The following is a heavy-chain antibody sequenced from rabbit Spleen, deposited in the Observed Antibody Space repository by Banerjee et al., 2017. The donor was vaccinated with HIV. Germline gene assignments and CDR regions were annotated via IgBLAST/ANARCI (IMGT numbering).Heavy chain of an antibody. CDR3: ARDTSTSFSTYGMDL. J-gene: IGHJ6*01. D-gene: IGHD1-1*01. Sequence: VESGGDLVKPGASLTLTCTASGFSFISNYYMCWVRQAPGKGLQWIACIYAGSGANTDYASWAKGRFTISKTSSTTVTLQMTSLTVADTATYFCARDTSTSFSTYGMDLWGQGTLVTVS. V-gene: IGHV1S40*01. CDR2: IYAGSGANT. CDR1: GFSFISNYY.